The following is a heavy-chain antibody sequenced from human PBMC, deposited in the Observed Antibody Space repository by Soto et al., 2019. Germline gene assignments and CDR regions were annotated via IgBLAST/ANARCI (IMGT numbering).Heavy chain of an antibody. V-gene: IGHV1-18*04. Sequence: VASVKVSCKASGYTFTSYGTSWVRQAPGQGLEWMGWISACNGNTNYAQKLQGRVTMTTDTSTSTAYMELRSLRSDDTAVYYCAREQYSGYDLYYYYGMDVWGQGTTVTVSS. J-gene: IGHJ6*02. CDR3: AREQYSGYDLYYYYGMDV. CDR1: GYTFTSYG. CDR2: ISACNGNT. D-gene: IGHD5-12*01.